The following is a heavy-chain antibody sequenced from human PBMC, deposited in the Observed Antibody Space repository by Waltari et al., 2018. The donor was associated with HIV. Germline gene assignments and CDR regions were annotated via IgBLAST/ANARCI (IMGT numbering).Heavy chain of an antibody. Sequence: QVQLQQWGAGLLKPSETLSLTCAVYGGSFSGSYWSWIRQPPGKGLEWFGEINHSGSTNYNPSLKSRVTISVDTSKNQFSLKLSSVTAADTAVYYCARGHSRGGFGELFPRYYFDYWGQGTLVTVSS. D-gene: IGHD3-10*01. CDR2: INHSGST. CDR3: ARGHSRGGFGELFPRYYFDY. CDR1: GGSFSGSY. V-gene: IGHV4-34*01. J-gene: IGHJ4*02.